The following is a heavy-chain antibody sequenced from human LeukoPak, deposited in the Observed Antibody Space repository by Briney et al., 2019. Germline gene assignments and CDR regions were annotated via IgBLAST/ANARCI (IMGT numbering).Heavy chain of an antibody. CDR3: ARGIAAEQTHRRSQSGRI. CDR1: GGSFSGYY. CDR2: INHSGST. D-gene: IGHD6-13*01. J-gene: IGHJ4*02. V-gene: IGHV4-34*01. Sequence: SETLSLTCAVYGGSFSGYYWSWIRQPPGKGLEWIGEINHSGSTNDNPSLKSRVNISVDTSKNQFSLKLSSVTATDTAVYYCARGIAAEQTHRRSQSGRIWGQGTLVTVSS.